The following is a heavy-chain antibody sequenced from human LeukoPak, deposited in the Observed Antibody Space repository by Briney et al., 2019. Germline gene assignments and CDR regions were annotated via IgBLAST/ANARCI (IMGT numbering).Heavy chain of an antibody. J-gene: IGHJ4*02. CDR2: IIPILGIA. CDR1: GGTFSSYA. CDR3: ARVSSGSYSS. Sequence: GASVKVSCKASGGTFSSYAMNWVRQAPGQGLEWMGRIIPILGIANYAQKFQGRVTITADKSTSTAYMELSSLRSEDTAVYYCARVSSGSYSSWGQGTLVTVSS. D-gene: IGHD1-26*01. V-gene: IGHV1-69*04.